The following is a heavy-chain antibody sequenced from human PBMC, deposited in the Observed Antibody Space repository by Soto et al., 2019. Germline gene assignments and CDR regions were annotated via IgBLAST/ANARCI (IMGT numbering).Heavy chain of an antibody. Sequence: ASVKVSCKASGYTLTNYAIHWVRQAPGQSLECMGWMNAGNGNTKYSQKFQGRVTIIRDTSASTAYMELSSLRFEDTAVYYCARGPLVDGSYYRLDQWGQGTLVTVSS. CDR3: ARGPLVDGSYYRLDQ. CDR2: MNAGNGNT. V-gene: IGHV1-3*01. CDR1: GYTLTNYA. J-gene: IGHJ4*02. D-gene: IGHD1-26*01.